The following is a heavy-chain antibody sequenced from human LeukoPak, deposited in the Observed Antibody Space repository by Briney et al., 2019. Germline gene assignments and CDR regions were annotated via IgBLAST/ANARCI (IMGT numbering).Heavy chain of an antibody. J-gene: IGHJ4*02. CDR3: ARRLYRYSGSYSGYFDY. Sequence: SETLSLTCAVYGGSFSGYYWSWIRQPPGKGLEWIGEINHSGSTNYNPSLKSRVTISVDTSKNQFSLKLSSVTAADTAVYYCARRLYRYSGSYSGYFDYWGQGTLVTVFS. D-gene: IGHD1-26*01. CDR1: GGSFSGYY. V-gene: IGHV4-34*01. CDR2: INHSGST.